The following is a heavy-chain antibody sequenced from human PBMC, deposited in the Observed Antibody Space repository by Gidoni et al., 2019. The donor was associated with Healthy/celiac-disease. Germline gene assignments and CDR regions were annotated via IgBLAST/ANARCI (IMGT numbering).Heavy chain of an antibody. J-gene: IGHJ6*02. CDR3: ARDEEFDPGMTRVRGWDYYYGMDV. V-gene: IGHV3-7*01. D-gene: IGHD3-10*01. CDR1: GLTCSSYS. CDR2: IKQNGSGQ. Sequence: EVQLVESGGGFVQPGGSLRLSCGASGLTCSSYSMSWVRQAPGKGREGVANIKQNGSGQYYVDSVKGRMTISRDNAKNSLYLQMNRMRAENTAVYYCARDEEFDPGMTRVRGWDYYYGMDVWGQGTTVTVSS.